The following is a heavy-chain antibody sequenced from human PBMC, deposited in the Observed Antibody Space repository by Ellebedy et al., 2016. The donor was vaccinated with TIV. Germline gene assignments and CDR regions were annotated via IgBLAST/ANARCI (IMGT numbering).Heavy chain of an antibody. CDR3: TTGWSDFPDN. V-gene: IGHV3-15*04. CDR1: GFAFSNAW. CDR2: IESKTDGGTK. D-gene: IGHD1-1*01. Sequence: GESLKISXAASGFAFSNAWMSWVRQAPGKGLEWVGSIESKTDGGTKDYAAPVKGRFTISRDDSKNTLFLQMNSLETEDTAVYYCTTGWSDFPDNWGQGTLVTVSS. J-gene: IGHJ4*02.